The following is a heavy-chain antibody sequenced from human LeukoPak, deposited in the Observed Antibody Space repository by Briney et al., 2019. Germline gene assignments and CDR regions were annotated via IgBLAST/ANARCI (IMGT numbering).Heavy chain of an antibody. D-gene: IGHD1-26*01. CDR1: GFTFDDYA. J-gene: IGHJ4*02. CDR3: ARERGRGHFDY. V-gene: IGHV3-9*01. Sequence: GRSLRLSCAASGFTFDDYAMHWVRQAPGKGLEWVSGISWNSGSIGYADSVKGRFTISRDNAKNSLYLQMNSLRAEDTALYYCARERGRGHFDYWGQGTLVTVSS. CDR2: ISWNSGSI.